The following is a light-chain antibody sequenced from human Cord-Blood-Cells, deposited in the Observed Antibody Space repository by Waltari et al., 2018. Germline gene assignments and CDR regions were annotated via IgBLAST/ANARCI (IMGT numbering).Light chain of an antibody. V-gene: IGKV1-39*01. J-gene: IGKJ2*01. Sequence: DIQMTQSPSSLSASVGDRVTITCRASQSIRSYLNWYQQKPGKAPKLLIYAASRLQRRVPSVFSGSGSGTDFTLAISSLQPEDFATYYCQQSYSTPYTFGQGTKLEIK. CDR3: QQSYSTPYT. CDR1: QSIRSY. CDR2: AAS.